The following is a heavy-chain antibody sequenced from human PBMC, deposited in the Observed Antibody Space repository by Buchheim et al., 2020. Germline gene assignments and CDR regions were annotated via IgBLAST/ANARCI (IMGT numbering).Heavy chain of an antibody. CDR1: GGSFSGYY. Sequence: QVQLQQWGAGLLKPSETLSLTCAVYGGSFSGYYWSWIRQPPGKGLEWIGEINHSGSTNYNPSLKSRVTISVDTSKNQFSLKLGSVTAADTAVYYCARVGDYDFWSGYSQYFDYWGQGTL. V-gene: IGHV4-34*01. D-gene: IGHD3-3*01. J-gene: IGHJ4*02. CDR2: INHSGST. CDR3: ARVGDYDFWSGYSQYFDY.